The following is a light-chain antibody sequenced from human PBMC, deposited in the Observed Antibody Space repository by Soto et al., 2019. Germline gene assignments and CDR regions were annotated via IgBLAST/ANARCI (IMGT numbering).Light chain of an antibody. CDR2: ASS. V-gene: IGKV1-39*01. J-gene: IGKJ4*01. CDR1: QSIGGG. Sequence: DIPMTQSSSSLAASVGDTVSVXCRASQSIGGGFVWCQQKAGEAPKLLIYASSSLQRGGPSRFSGSGSGTDFTRTISSLQPEDFATYYCQQSYSTPLTFGGGTKVDIK. CDR3: QQSYSTPLT.